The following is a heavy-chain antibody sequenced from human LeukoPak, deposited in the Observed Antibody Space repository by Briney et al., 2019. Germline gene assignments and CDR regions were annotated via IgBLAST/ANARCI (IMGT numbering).Heavy chain of an antibody. CDR3: ARDHPRETGVDY. J-gene: IGHJ4*02. CDR1: GGSISSGDYY. D-gene: IGHD7-27*01. CDR2: IYYSGST. V-gene: IGHV4-30-4*08. Sequence: PSETLSLTCTVSGGSISSGDYYWSWIRQPPGKGLEWIGYIYYSGSTYYNPSLKSRVTISVDTSKNQFSLKLSSVTAADTAVYYCARDHPRETGVDYWGQGTLVTVSS.